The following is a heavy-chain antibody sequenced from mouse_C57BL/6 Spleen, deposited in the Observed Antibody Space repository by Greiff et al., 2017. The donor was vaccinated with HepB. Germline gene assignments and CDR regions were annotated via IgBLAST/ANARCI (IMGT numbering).Heavy chain of an antibody. CDR1: GFNIKDYY. V-gene: IGHV14-1*01. CDR3: TTYITTVVATPFAY. J-gene: IGHJ3*01. D-gene: IGHD1-1*01. CDR2: IDPEDGDT. Sequence: EVQRVESGAELVRPGASVKLSCTASGFNIKDYYMHWVKQRPEQGLEWIGRIDPEDGDTEYAPKFQGKATMTADTSSNTAYLQLSSLTSEDTAVYYCTTYITTVVATPFAYWGQGTLVTVSA.